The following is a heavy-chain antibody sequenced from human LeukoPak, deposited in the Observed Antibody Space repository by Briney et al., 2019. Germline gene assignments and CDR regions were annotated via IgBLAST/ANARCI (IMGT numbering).Heavy chain of an antibody. J-gene: IGHJ6*02. D-gene: IGHD5-18*01. Sequence: GGSLRLSCAASGFTFSSYGMHWVRQAPGKGLEWVAVIWYDGSNKYYADSVKGRFTISRDNSKNTLYLQMNSLRAEDTAVYYCARPADTAMPPYYYGMDVWGQGTTVTVS. CDR3: ARPADTAMPPYYYGMDV. V-gene: IGHV3-33*01. CDR1: GFTFSSYG. CDR2: IWYDGSNK.